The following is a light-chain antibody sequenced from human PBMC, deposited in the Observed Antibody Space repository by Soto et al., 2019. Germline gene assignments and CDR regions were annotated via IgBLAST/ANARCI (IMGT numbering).Light chain of an antibody. J-gene: IGLJ2*01. CDR2: ADS. Sequence: SYELTQPPSVSVAPGQTARITCGENNIGRKSVHWYQQKSGQAPVLVLYADSDRPSGIPERFSGSNSGDMATLTISRVESGDEADYFCQVWDSNRVQVVFGGGTKVTVL. CDR3: QVWDSNRVQVV. V-gene: IGLV3-21*02. CDR1: NIGRKS.